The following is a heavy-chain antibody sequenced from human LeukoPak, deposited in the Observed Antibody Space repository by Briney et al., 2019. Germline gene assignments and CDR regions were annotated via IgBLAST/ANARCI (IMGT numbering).Heavy chain of an antibody. V-gene: IGHV3-21*01. Sequence: GGSLRLSCAASGITGYSMHWVRQAPGKGLEWVCSISSSSNYIYCADSVKGRFTISRDNSKNTLYLQMNSLRAEDTAVYYCARGPSGYHNTGGQGTLVTVSS. D-gene: IGHD5-12*01. J-gene: IGHJ4*02. CDR1: GITGYS. CDR2: ISSSSNYI. CDR3: ARGPSGYHNT.